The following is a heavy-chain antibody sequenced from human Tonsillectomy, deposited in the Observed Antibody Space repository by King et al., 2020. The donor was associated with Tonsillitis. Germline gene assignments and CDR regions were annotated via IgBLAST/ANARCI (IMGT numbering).Heavy chain of an antibody. V-gene: IGHV4-59*01. D-gene: IGHD2-2*01. CDR2: THYSGTT. CDR3: AREFCTSTSCYLDP. CDR1: GGSISSYY. J-gene: IGHJ5*02. Sequence: QLQESGPGLVKPSETLSLTCTVSGGSISSYYWSWFRQPPGKGLEWIGYTHYSGTTNGNPSLKSRVIISVDTSKNQFSLKLSSVTAADTAIYYCAREFCTSTSCYLDPWGQGTLVTVSS.